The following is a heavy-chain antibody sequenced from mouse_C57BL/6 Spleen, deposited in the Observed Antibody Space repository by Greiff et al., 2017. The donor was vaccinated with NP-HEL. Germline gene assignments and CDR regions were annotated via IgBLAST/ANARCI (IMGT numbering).Heavy chain of an antibody. CDR2: IDPETGGT. Sequence: VQLQQSGAELVRPGASVTLSCKASGYTFTDYELHWVKQTPVHGLEWIGAIDPETGGTAYNQKFKGKAILTADKSSSTAYMELRSLTSEDSAVYYCTRAATDYWGQGTTLTVSS. CDR1: GYTFTDYE. V-gene: IGHV1-15*01. J-gene: IGHJ2*01. D-gene: IGHD1-2*01. CDR3: TRAATDY.